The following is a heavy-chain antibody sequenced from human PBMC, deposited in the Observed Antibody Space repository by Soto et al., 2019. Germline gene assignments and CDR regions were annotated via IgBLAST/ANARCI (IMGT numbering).Heavy chain of an antibody. D-gene: IGHD1-1*01. V-gene: IGHV3-30*18. CDR2: ILYDGSNK. CDR1: GFSFRNYG. CDR3: AKSRDAYNFYFYYGMDV. Sequence: LRRSCAASGFSFRNYGMHWVRQTPGKGLEWVALILYDGSNKYYADSVKGRFTISRDNSKNTLYLQVSSLRAEDTAVYYCAKSRDAYNFYFYYGMDVWGQGTSVTVSS. J-gene: IGHJ6*02.